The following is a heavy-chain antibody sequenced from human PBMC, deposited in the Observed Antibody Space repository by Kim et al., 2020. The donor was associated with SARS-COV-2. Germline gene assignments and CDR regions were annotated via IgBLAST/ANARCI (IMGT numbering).Heavy chain of an antibody. D-gene: IGHD3-3*01. Sequence: SETLSLTCTVSGGSISSYYWSWIRQPPGKGLEWIGYIYYSGSTNYNPSLKSRVTISVDTSKNQFSLKLSSVTAADTAVYYCARAQYYDFWSGYYGPHYYYGMDVWGQGTTVTVSS. CDR2: IYYSGST. J-gene: IGHJ6*02. CDR3: ARAQYYDFWSGYYGPHYYYGMDV. CDR1: GGSISSYY. V-gene: IGHV4-59*01.